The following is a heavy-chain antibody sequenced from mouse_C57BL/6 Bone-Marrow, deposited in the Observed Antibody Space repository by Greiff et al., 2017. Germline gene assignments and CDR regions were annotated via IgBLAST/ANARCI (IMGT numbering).Heavy chain of an antibody. V-gene: IGHV5-15*01. D-gene: IGHD3-3*01. CDR2: ISNLAYSI. J-gene: IGHJ2*01. CDR3: ARHRGRGDYLDY. CDR1: GFTFSDYG. Sequence: EVMLVESGGGLVQPGGSLKLSCAASGFTFSDYGMAWVRQAPRKGPEWVAFISNLAYSIYYADTVTGRFTISRENAKNTLYLEMSSLRAEDTAMYYCARHRGRGDYLDYWGQGTTLTVSS.